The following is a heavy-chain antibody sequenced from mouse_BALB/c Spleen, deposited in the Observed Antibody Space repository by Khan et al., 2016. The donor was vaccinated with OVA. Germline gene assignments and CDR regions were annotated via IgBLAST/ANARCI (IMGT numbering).Heavy chain of an antibody. Sequence: EVELVESGGDLVEPGGSLKLSCAASGYTFSAYSMSWVRQTADKRLEWVATISTGGDYTYYVENLKGRFTFSRDNSKTTLYLQMSSLKSEDTAMYASASHVTGSFAYWGQGTLVTVSA. CDR1: GYTFSAYS. J-gene: IGHJ3*01. CDR3: ASHVTGSFAY. CDR2: ISTGGDYT. D-gene: IGHD4-1*01. V-gene: IGHV5-6*01.